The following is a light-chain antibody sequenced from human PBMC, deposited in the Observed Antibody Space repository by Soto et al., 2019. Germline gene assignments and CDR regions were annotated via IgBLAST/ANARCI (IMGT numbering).Light chain of an antibody. J-gene: IGKJ2*01. V-gene: IGKV1-39*01. CDR3: QQRYKTSLSS. CDR2: GAS. CDR1: QRIDNF. Sequence: DIQMTQSPSFLSASVGDRVTITCRASQRIDNFLNWYQQKPGKAPKLLIYGASSLQSGVPSRFSGSGSGTDFTLTITSLQPKDSATYHCQQRYKTSLSSFGQGTKVEIK.